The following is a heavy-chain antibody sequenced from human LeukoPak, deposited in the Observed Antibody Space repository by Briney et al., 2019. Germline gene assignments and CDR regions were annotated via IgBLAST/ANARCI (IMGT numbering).Heavy chain of an antibody. V-gene: IGHV3-23*01. CDR1: GFTFSSYA. Sequence: PGGPLRLSCAASGFTFSSYAMSWVRQAPGKGLEWVSAISGSGGSTYYADSVKDRFTISRDNSKNTLYLQMNSLRAEDTAAYYCAKDSGSYPTWSDYWGQGTLVTVSS. CDR2: ISGSGGST. D-gene: IGHD1-26*01. CDR3: AKDSGSYPTWSDY. J-gene: IGHJ4*02.